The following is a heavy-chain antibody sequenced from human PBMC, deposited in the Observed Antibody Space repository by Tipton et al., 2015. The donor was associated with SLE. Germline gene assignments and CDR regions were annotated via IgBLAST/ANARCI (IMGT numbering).Heavy chain of an antibody. D-gene: IGHD3-9*01. CDR1: GGSISSSHW. CDR3: ARRNYDVLTGYYDAFDI. J-gene: IGHJ3*02. CDR2: VYHSGST. V-gene: IGHV4-4*02. Sequence: GLVKPSGTLSLTCAVSGGSISSSHWWSWVRQSPGKGLEWIGEVYHSGSTNYNPSLKSRVTISVDKSKNQFSLKLTSVTATDTAVYNCARRNYDVLTGYYDAFDIWGQGTMVTVSS.